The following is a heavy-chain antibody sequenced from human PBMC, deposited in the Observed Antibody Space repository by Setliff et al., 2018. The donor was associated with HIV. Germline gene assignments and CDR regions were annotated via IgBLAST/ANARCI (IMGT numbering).Heavy chain of an antibody. J-gene: IGHJ3*01. CDR2: INSDGHIT. V-gene: IGHV3-74*03. CDR3: ARDGGWGLGGGVDV. Sequence: GESLKISCAASGFTFSSYWMHWVRQVPGKGLVWVSRINSDGHITTFADSVKGRFTISRDNAKNTLYLQMNSLTAGDTAVYYCARDGGWGLGGGVDVWGQGTMVTVSS. D-gene: IGHD2-21*01. CDR1: GFTFSSYW.